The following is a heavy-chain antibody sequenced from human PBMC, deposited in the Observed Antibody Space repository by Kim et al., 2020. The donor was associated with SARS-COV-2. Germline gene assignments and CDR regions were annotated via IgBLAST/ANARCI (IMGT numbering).Heavy chain of an antibody. Sequence: GGSLRLSCAASGFTFSSFWMHWVRQTPGKGLVWVSRINSAGTTTTYADSVKGRFTISRDNARDTLSLQMSSLRDDDTAVYYCVRGGVTGSLLAHWGQG. J-gene: IGHJ1*01. CDR3: VRGGVTGSLLAH. V-gene: IGHV3-74*03. CDR2: INSAGTTT. D-gene: IGHD1-1*01. CDR1: GFTFSSFW.